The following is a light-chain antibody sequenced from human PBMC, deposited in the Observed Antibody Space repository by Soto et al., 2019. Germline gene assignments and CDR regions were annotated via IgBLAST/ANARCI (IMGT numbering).Light chain of an antibody. V-gene: IGKV1-5*03. CDR2: KAS. Sequence: DIQMTQYPSTLSASVGDRVTITCRASQSISSWLAWYQQKAGKAPKLRIYKASSLESGVPSRFSGSGSGTEFTLTISSLQPDDFATYYCQQYKSCCTFGQGTKLEIK. CDR1: QSISSW. J-gene: IGKJ2*02. CDR3: QQYKSCCT.